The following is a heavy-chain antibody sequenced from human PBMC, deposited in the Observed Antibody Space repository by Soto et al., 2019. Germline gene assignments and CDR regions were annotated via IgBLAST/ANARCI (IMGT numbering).Heavy chain of an antibody. D-gene: IGHD1-26*01. CDR3: ARRYGGNFDY. J-gene: IGHJ4*02. V-gene: IGHV4-4*02. CDR1: GGSIGTYY. Sequence: SETLSLTCTVSGGSIGTYYWSWVRQPPGKGLEWIGEIYHSGSTNYNPSLKSRVTISVDKSKNQFSLKLSSVTAADTAVYYCARRYGGNFDYWGQGTLVTVSS. CDR2: IYHSGST.